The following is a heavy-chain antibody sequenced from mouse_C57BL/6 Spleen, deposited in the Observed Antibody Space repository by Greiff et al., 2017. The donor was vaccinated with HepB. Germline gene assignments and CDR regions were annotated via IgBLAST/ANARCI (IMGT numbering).Heavy chain of an antibody. J-gene: IGHJ4*01. CDR2: INPSSGYT. CDR3: ARRPDYYDYAMDY. V-gene: IGHV1-4*01. CDR1: GYTFTSYT. D-gene: IGHD1-1*01. Sequence: VQLQQSGAELARPGASVKMSCKASGYTFTSYTMHWVKQRPGQGLEWIGYINPSSGYTKYNQKFKDKATLTADKSSSTSYMQLSSLTSEDSAVYYCARRPDYYDYAMDYWGQGTSVTVSS.